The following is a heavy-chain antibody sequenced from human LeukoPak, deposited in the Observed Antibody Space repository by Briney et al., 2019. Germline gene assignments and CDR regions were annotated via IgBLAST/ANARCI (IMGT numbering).Heavy chain of an antibody. Sequence: GGSLRLSCAASGFTFSSYAMSWVRQAPGKGLEWVSAISGSGGSTYYADSVKGRFTISRDNSKNTLYLQMNSLRAEDTAVYYCARYCSSTSCYLDAFDIWGQGTMVTVSS. CDR2: ISGSGGST. J-gene: IGHJ3*02. D-gene: IGHD2-2*01. CDR1: GFTFSSYA. V-gene: IGHV3-23*01. CDR3: ARYCSSTSCYLDAFDI.